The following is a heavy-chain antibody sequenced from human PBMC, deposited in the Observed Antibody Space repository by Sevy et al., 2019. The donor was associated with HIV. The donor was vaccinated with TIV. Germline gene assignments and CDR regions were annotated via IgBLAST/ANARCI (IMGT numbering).Heavy chain of an antibody. Sequence: APVKVSCKASGYTFTSYGISWVRQAPGQGLEWMGWISAYNGNTNYAQKLQGRVTMTTDTSTSTAYMELRSLRSDDTAVYYCARPLYYDFWSSYPLGAFDIWGQGTMVTVSS. CDR2: ISAYNGNT. V-gene: IGHV1-18*01. J-gene: IGHJ3*02. CDR3: ARPLYYDFWSSYPLGAFDI. CDR1: GYTFTSYG. D-gene: IGHD3-3*01.